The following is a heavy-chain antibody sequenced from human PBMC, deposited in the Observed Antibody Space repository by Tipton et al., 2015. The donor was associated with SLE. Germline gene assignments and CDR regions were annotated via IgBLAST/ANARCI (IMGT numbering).Heavy chain of an antibody. CDR2: IYHSGST. CDR1: GYSISSGYY. J-gene: IGHJ3*02. D-gene: IGHD2-15*01. CDR3: ARVDVVVVSPGAFDI. V-gene: IGHV4-38-2*02. Sequence: LRLSCTVSGYSISSGYYWGWIRQPPGKGLEWIGSIYHSGSTFYNPSLKSRVTISVDTSKNQFSLRLSSVTAADTAVYYCARVDVVVVSPGAFDIWGNGTMATVSS.